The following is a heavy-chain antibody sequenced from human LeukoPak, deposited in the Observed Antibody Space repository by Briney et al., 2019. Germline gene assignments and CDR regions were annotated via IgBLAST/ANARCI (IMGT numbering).Heavy chain of an antibody. CDR1: GGSLTSHTDQ. CDR3: ARSPDSSGWYGSNDY. J-gene: IGHJ4*02. CDR2: IYTTGST. V-gene: IGHV4-61*02. D-gene: IGHD6-19*01. Sequence: SETLSLTCTLSGGSLTSHTDQWGWVRQPAGKGLEWIGRIYTTGSTNYNPSLKSRVSFSVDTSKTQFSLNLRSVTAADTAVYYCARSPDSSGWYGSNDYWGQGTLVTVSS.